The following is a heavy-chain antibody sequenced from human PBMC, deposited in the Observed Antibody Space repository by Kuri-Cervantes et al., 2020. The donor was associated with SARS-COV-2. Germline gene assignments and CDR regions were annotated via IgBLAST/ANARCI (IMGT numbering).Heavy chain of an antibody. V-gene: IGHV3-48*04. Sequence: LSLTCAASGFTFSSYSMNWVRQAPGKGLEWVSYISSSSSTIYYADSVKGRFTISRDNAKNSLYLQMNSLRAEDTAVYYCARGGITMIVEWGRYNAFDIWGQGTMVTVSS. J-gene: IGHJ3*02. CDR3: ARGGITMIVEWGRYNAFDI. CDR2: ISSSSSTI. D-gene: IGHD3-22*01. CDR1: GFTFSSYS.